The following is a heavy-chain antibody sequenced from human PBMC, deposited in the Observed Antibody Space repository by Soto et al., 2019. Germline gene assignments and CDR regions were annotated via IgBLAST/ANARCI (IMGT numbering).Heavy chain of an antibody. CDR3: AQSWGYTAALDY. D-gene: IGHD3-16*02. CDR1: GFTFSSYG. J-gene: IGHJ4*02. Sequence: QVQLVESGGGVVQPGRSLRLSCAASGFTFSSYGMHWVRQAPGKGLEWVAVISYDGSNKYYADSVKGRFTISRDNSETTLYLQMNSLTAEDTAVYYCAQSWGYTAALDYWGQGALVTVSS. CDR2: ISYDGSNK. V-gene: IGHV3-30*03.